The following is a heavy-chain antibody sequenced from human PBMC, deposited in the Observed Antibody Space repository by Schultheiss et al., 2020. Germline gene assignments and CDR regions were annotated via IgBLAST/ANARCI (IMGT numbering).Heavy chain of an antibody. J-gene: IGHJ4*02. D-gene: IGHD2-15*01. Sequence: SQTLSLTCGVSGGSFSGYYWSWIRQPPGKGLEWIGEINHSGRTNYNPSLKSRVTLSVDTSKNQFSLKLSSVTAADTAVYYCARTGEVVVQYYFDCWGQGTLVTVSS. CDR2: INHSGRT. CDR3: ARTGEVVVQYYFDC. V-gene: IGHV4-34*01. CDR1: GGSFSGYY.